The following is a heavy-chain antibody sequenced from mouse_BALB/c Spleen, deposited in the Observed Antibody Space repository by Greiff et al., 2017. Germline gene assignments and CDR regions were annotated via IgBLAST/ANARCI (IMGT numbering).Heavy chain of an antibody. V-gene: IGHV5-12-1*01. CDR1: GFAFSSYD. Sequence: DVQLVESGGGLVKPGGSLKLSCAASGFAFSSYDMSWVRQTPEKRLEWVAYISSGGGSTYYPDTVKGRFTISRDNPKNTLFLQMTSLRSEDTAMYYCARSKLGSFDYWGQGTTLTVSS. D-gene: IGHD4-1*01. CDR2: ISSGGGST. CDR3: ARSKLGSFDY. J-gene: IGHJ2*01.